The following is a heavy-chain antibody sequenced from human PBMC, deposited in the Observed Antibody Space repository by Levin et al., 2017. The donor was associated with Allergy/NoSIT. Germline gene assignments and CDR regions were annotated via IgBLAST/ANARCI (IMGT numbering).Heavy chain of an antibody. D-gene: IGHD3-3*01. V-gene: IGHV3-15*01. CDR1: GFTFSNAW. Sequence: GGSLRLSCAGSGFTFSNAWMTWVRQAPGKGLEWVGRIRVKSDGGTTAYAAPVEGRFSISRDDAKNMLYLQMDSLKTEDTAIYFCSAWEWFRGQGTLVAVSS. CDR2: IRVKSDGGTT. J-gene: IGHJ4*02. CDR3: SAWEWF.